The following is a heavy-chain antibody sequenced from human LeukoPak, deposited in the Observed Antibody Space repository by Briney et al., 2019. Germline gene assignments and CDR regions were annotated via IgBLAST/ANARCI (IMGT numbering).Heavy chain of an antibody. V-gene: IGHV3-11*01. CDR1: GFTFSDYY. CDR2: ISSSGSTI. Sequence: GSLRLSCAASGFTFSDYYMSWIRQAPGKGLEWVSYISSSGSTIYYTDSVKGRFTISRDNSKNTRYLQMNSLRAEDTAVYYCARVGVPTVMLNCGGQGTLVTASA. J-gene: IGHJ4*02. CDR3: ARVGVPTVMLNC. D-gene: IGHD2-2*01.